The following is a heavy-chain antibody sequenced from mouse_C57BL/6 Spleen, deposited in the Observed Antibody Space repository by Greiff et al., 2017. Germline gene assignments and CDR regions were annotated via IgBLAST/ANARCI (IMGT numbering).Heavy chain of an antibody. D-gene: IGHD2-14*01. V-gene: IGHV1-69*01. Sequence: VQLQQPGAELVMPGASVKLSCKASGYTFTSYWMHWVKQRPGQGLEWIGEIDPSDSYTNYNQKFKGKSTLTVDKSSSTAYMQLSSLTSEDSAVYYCARKDYYRYVDVWGTGTTVTVSS. CDR2: IDPSDSYT. J-gene: IGHJ1*03. CDR1: GYTFTSYW. CDR3: ARKDYYRYVDV.